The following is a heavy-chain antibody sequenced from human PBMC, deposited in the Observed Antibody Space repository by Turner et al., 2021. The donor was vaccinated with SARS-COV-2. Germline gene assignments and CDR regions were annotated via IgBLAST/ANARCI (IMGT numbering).Heavy chain of an antibody. D-gene: IGHD6-13*01. J-gene: IGHJ4*02. Sequence: QVQLHESGPGLVKPSQTLSLTCTVSGGSISSGGYYWSWIRQHPGKGLEWIGYIYNSGNTYYTPSLKSRVTISVDSSKNQFSLKLSSVTAADTAVYFCARSSTSSNRFDYWGQGTLVTVSS. V-gene: IGHV4-31*03. CDR2: IYNSGNT. CDR3: ARSSTSSNRFDY. CDR1: GGSISSGGYY.